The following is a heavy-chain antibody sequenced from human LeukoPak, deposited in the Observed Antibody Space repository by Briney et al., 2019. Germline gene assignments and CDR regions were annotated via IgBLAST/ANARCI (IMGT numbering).Heavy chain of an antibody. V-gene: IGHV4-30-2*01. CDR2: IYHSGST. J-gene: IGHJ4*02. CDR3: ARDGGPPSSSWYHIDY. D-gene: IGHD6-13*01. CDR1: GGSISSGAYY. Sequence: PSQTLSLTCTVSGGSISSGAYYWSWIRQPPGKGLEWIGYIYHSGSTYYNPSLKSRVTISVDRSKNQFSLKLSSVTAADTAVYYCARDGGPPSSSWYHIDYWGQGTLVTVSS.